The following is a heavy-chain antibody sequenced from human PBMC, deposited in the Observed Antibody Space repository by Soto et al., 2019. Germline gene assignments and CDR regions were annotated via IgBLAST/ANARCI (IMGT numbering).Heavy chain of an antibody. D-gene: IGHD6-19*01. V-gene: IGHV3-9*01. CDR2: ISWNSGSI. CDR3: AKDMTMVSVAGHKNYYYYYYMDV. CDR1: GFTFDDYA. Sequence: GGSLRLSCAASGFTFDDYAMHWVRQAPGKGLEWVSGISWNSGSIGYADSVKGRFTISRDNAKNSLYLQMNSLRAEDTALYYCAKDMTMVSVAGHKNYYYYYYMDVWGQGTMVTVSS. J-gene: IGHJ6*03.